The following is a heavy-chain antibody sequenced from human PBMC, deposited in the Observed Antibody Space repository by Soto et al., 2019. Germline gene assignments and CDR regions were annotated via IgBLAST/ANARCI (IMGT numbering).Heavy chain of an antibody. CDR3: ARLILPPMITFGGVIVTDAFDI. CDR2: IYYSGST. CDR1: GGSISSSSYY. D-gene: IGHD3-16*02. V-gene: IGHV4-39*01. J-gene: IGHJ3*02. Sequence: TSETLSLTCTVSGGSISSSSYYWGWIRQPPGKGLEWIGSIYYSGSTYYNPSLKSRVTISVDTSKNQFSLKLSSVTAADTAVYYCARLILPPMITFGGVIVTDAFDIWGQGTMVTVSS.